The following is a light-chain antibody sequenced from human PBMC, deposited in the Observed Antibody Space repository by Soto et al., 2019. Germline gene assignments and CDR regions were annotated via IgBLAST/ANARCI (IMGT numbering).Light chain of an antibody. CDR2: TES. V-gene: IGKV1D-12*01. CDR3: QQANSFPFT. Sequence: IQMTQSPSSVSAFVGDRVTITYRASQGISSWLGWYQQKPGKAPKLLIYTESSLQSGVPSRFSGSGSGTDFTLTISSLQPEDFATYYCQQANSFPFTFGGGTKVEIK. J-gene: IGKJ4*01. CDR1: QGISSW.